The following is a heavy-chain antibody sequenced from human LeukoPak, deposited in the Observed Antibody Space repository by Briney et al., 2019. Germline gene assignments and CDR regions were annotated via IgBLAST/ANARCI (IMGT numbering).Heavy chain of an antibody. D-gene: IGHD5-12*01. J-gene: IGHJ3*02. V-gene: IGHV3-9*01. CDR1: GFTFDDYA. CDR2: ISWNGGSV. Sequence: GRSLRLSCAASGFTFDDYAMHWVRQAPGKGLEWVSGISWNGGSVGYADSVKGRFTISRDNAKNSLSLQMNSLRAEDTALYYCAKDSGFFFGAFDIWGQGRMVTVSS. CDR3: AKDSGFFFGAFDI.